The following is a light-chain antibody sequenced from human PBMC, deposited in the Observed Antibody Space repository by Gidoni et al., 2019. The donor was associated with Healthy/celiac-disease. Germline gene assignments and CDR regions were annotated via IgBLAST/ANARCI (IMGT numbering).Light chain of an antibody. CDR1: SLRSYY. Sequence: SSELTQYPAVSVALGQTVRITCQGDSLRSYYASWYQQKPGQAPVLVIYGKNNRPSGIPDRFSGSSSGNTASLTITGAQAEDEADYYCNSRDSSGNPHVVFGGGTKLTV. J-gene: IGLJ2*01. V-gene: IGLV3-19*01. CDR3: NSRDSSGNPHVV. CDR2: GKN.